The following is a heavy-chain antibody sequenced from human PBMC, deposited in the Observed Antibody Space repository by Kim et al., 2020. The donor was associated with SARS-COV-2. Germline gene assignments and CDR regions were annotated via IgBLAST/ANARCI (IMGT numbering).Heavy chain of an antibody. CDR3: ARVRGSSWYEDY. D-gene: IGHD6-13*01. J-gene: IGHJ4*02. Sequence: YAQKLQGRVTMTTDTSTSTAYMELRSLRSDDTAVYYCARVRGSSWYEDYWGQGTLVTVSS. V-gene: IGHV1-18*01.